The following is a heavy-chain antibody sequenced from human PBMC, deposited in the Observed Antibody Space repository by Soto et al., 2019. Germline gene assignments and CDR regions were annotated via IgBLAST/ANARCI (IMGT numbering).Heavy chain of an antibody. CDR1: GGTFNNYA. CDR3: ARGSVDVVATSAFDY. J-gene: IGHJ4*02. D-gene: IGHD5-12*01. CDR2: IIPIIGTA. V-gene: IGHV1-69*01. Sequence: QVQLVQSGAEVKKPGSSVKVSCKASGGTFNNYAISWVRQAPGQGLEWMGGIIPIIGTADYAHKFQGRLAISADASTGTTFMELSSLRSEDTSLYYCARGSVDVVATSAFDYWGQGTLVTVSS.